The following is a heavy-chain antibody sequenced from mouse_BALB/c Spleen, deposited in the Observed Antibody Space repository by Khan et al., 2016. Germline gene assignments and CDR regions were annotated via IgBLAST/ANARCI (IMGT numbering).Heavy chain of an antibody. J-gene: IGHJ4*01. CDR1: GFSLSTSGMG. D-gene: IGHD1-3*01. CDR3: APIEVGRAMDY. CDR2: IWWDDDK. V-gene: IGHV8-8*01. Sequence: QVTLKESGPGILQPSQTLSLTCSFSGFSLSTSGMGVGWIRQPSGKGLEWLAHIWWDDDKRYNPALKSRLTFSKDTSSNQVFLKIASVDTADTVTYYCAPIEVGRAMDYWGQGTSVTVSS.